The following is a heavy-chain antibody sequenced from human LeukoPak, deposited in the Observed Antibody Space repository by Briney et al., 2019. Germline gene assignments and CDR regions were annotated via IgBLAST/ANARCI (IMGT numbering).Heavy chain of an antibody. D-gene: IGHD4-17*01. CDR1: GFTFSSYG. CDR2: IWYDGSNK. Sequence: PGGSLRLSCAASGFTFSSYGMHWVRQAPGKGLEWVAVIWYDGSNKYYADSVKGRFTISRDNSKNTLYLQMNSLRAEDTAVYYCARTDYGDYPDYYYYGMDVWGQGTTVTVSS. J-gene: IGHJ6*02. V-gene: IGHV3-33*01. CDR3: ARTDYGDYPDYYYYGMDV.